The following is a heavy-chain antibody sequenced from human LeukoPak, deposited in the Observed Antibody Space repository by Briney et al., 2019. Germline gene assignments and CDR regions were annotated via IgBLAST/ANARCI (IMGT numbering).Heavy chain of an antibody. CDR1: GYTFTGYS. CDR2: IIPILGIA. Sequence: ASVKVSCKASGYTFTGYSMHWVRQAPGQGLEWMGRIIPILGIANYAQKFQGRVTITADKSTSTAYMELSSLRSEDTAVYYCARLTRAWIQTGQPFDYWGQGTLVTVSS. V-gene: IGHV1-69*02. J-gene: IGHJ4*02. CDR3: ARLTRAWIQTGQPFDY. D-gene: IGHD5-18*01.